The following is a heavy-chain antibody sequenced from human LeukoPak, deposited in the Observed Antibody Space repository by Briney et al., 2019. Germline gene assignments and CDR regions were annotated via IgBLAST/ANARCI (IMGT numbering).Heavy chain of an antibody. Sequence: PGRSLRLSCAASGFTFSSYAMHWVRQAPGKGLEWVAVISYDGSNKYYADSMKGRFTISRDNSKNTLYLQMNSLRAEDTAVYYCASEGFVLMVYAMYVYWGQGTLVTVSS. CDR1: GFTFSSYA. J-gene: IGHJ4*02. V-gene: IGHV3-30-3*01. CDR3: ASEGFVLMVYAMYVY. D-gene: IGHD2-8*01. CDR2: ISYDGSNK.